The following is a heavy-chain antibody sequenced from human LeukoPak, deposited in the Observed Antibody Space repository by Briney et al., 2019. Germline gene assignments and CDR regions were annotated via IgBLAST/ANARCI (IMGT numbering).Heavy chain of an antibody. CDR1: GGSISSYY. D-gene: IGHD3-3*01. J-gene: IGHJ5*02. CDR2: IYYTGST. V-gene: IGHV4-59*01. CDR3: ARDGYYDFRTGWFDP. Sequence: SETLSLTCTVSGGSISSYYWSWIRQPPGKGLEWIGYIYYTGSTNYNPSLTSRVNISVDTSKNQFSLNLTSVTAADTAVYYCARDGYYDFRTGWFDPWGQGTLVTVSS.